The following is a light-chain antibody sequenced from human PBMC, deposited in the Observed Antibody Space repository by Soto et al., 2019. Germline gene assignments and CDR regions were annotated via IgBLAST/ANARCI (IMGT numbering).Light chain of an antibody. CDR3: QQYSYWRT. J-gene: IGKJ1*01. CDR2: DAS. CDR1: QSVSSY. V-gene: IGKV3-11*01. Sequence: EIVLTQSPATLSLSPGERATLSCRASQSVSSYLAWYQQKPGQAPRLLIYDASNRATGIPARFSGSGSGTDFTLTISSLEPEDFAVYYCQQYSYWRTFGQGTKVDIK.